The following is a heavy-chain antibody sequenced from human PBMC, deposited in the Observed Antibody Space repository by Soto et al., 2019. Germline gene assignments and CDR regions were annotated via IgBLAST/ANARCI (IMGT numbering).Heavy chain of an antibody. J-gene: IGHJ4*02. CDR2: IYYSGST. CDR1: GGSISSYY. CDR3: ARRKGPFFDS. Sequence: SETLSLTCTVSGGSISSYYWSWIRQPPGKGLEWIGYIYYSGSTNYNPSLKSRVTISVDTSKNQFSLKLSSGTAADAPVYSGARRKGPFFDSWGGGPVVTSPQ. V-gene: IGHV4-59*08.